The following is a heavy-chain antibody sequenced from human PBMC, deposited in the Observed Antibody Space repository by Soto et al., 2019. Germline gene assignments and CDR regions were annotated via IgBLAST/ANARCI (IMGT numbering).Heavy chain of an antibody. CDR3: VKGDSSTWRGVYFDY. D-gene: IGHD6-13*01. CDR1: GFTFSSYA. V-gene: IGHV3-64D*06. Sequence: RLSCSASGFTFSSYAMHWVRQAPGKGLEYVSAISSNGGSTYYADSVKGRFTISRDNSKNTLYLQMSSLRAEDTAVYYCVKGDSSTWRGVYFDYWGQGTLVTVSS. J-gene: IGHJ4*02. CDR2: ISSNGGST.